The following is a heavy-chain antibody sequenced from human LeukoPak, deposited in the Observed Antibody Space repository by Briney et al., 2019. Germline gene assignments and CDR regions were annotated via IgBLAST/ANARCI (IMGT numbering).Heavy chain of an antibody. CDR2: INHSGST. J-gene: IGHJ5*02. D-gene: IGHD6-13*01. V-gene: IGHV4-34*01. CDR3: ASGWGSSWIKNWFDP. CDR1: GGSFSGYY. Sequence: PSETLSLTCAVYGGSFSGYYWSWIRQPPGKGLEWIGEINHSGSTNYNPSLKSRVTISVDTSKNQFSLKLSSVTAADTAVYYCASGWGSSWIKNWFDPWGQGTLVTVSS.